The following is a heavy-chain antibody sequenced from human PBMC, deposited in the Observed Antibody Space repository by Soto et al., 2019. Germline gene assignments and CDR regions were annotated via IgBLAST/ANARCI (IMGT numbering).Heavy chain of an antibody. J-gene: IGHJ3*01. Sequence: ACRVAFNSRSMWSACQDTRKGLEWMGGIIPICGTANYAQKFQGRVTITADESTSTAYMELSSLRSEDTAVYYCARENYYYVSSGYYVLDFWLQGTMVTVTS. CDR1: RVAFNSRS. D-gene: IGHD3-22*01. CDR3: ARENYYYVSSGYYVLDF. CDR2: IIPICGTA. V-gene: IGHV1-69*01.